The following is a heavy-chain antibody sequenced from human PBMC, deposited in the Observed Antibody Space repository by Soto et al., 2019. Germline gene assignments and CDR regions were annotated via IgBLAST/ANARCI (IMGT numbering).Heavy chain of an antibody. CDR1: GGSVSSGSYY. V-gene: IGHV4-61*01. J-gene: IGHJ6*02. CDR2: IYYSGST. D-gene: IGHD5-18*01. Sequence: QVQLQESGPGLVKPSETLSLTCTVSGGSVSSGSYYWSWIRQPPGKGLEWIGNIYYSGSTNYNPSLKSRVTISVDTSKNQFSLKLSSVTAADTAVYYCARGSAMVTEDYYYYYGMDVWGQGTTVTVSS. CDR3: ARGSAMVTEDYYYYYGMDV.